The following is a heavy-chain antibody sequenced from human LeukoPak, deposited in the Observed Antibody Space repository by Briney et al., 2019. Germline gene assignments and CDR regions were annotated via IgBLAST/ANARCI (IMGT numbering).Heavy chain of an antibody. D-gene: IGHD2-15*01. V-gene: IGHV3-33*01. CDR1: GFTFSSYG. Sequence: PGGSLRLSCAGSGFTFSSYGMHWVRQAPGKGLEWVAVIWYDGSNKYYADSVKGRFTISRDNSKNTLYLQMNSLRAEDTAVYYCARDHLRAEVAGNYWGQGTLVTVSS. J-gene: IGHJ4*02. CDR3: ARDHLRAEVAGNY. CDR2: IWYDGSNK.